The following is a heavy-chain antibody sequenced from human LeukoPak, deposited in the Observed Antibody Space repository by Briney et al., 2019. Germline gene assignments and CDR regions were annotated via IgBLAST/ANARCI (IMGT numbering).Heavy chain of an antibody. CDR1: GGSISSYY. J-gene: IGHJ6*02. CDR2: INHSGST. D-gene: IGHD3-3*01. CDR3: ARGRRGKITIFGVVLYGMDV. Sequence: SETLSLTCTVSGGSISSYYWGWIRQPPGKGLEWIGEINHSGSTNYNPSLKSRVTISVDTSKNQFSLKLSSVTAADTAVYYCARGRRGKITIFGVVLYGMDVWGQGTTVTVSS. V-gene: IGHV4-34*01.